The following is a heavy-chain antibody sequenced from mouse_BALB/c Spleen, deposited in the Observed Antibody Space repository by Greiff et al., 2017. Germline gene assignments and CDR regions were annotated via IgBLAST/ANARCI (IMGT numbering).Heavy chain of an antibody. D-gene: IGHD2-10*01. CDR1: GYTFSSYW. V-gene: IGHV1-9*01. CDR3: ARRGSYYGNDWYFDV. J-gene: IGHJ1*01. Sequence: QVTLNESGAELMKPGASVKISCTATGYTFSSYWIEWVKQRPGHGLEWIGEILPGSGSTNYNEKFKGQATFTADTSSNTAYMQLSSLTSEDSAVYDGARRGSYYGNDWYFDVWGAGTTVTVSS. CDR2: ILPGSGST.